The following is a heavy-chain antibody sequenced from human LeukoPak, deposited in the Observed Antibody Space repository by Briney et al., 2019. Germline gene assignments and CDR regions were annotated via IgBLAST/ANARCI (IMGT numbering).Heavy chain of an antibody. CDR3: ARVTGRVNWFDP. Sequence: PSETLSLTCTVSGGSISSYYWSRIRQPPGKELEWIGYIYYSGSTNYNPSLKSRVTISVDTSKNQFSLKLSSVTAADTAVYYCARVTGRVNWFDPWGQGTLVTVSS. V-gene: IGHV4-59*01. CDR1: GGSISSYY. CDR2: IYYSGST. J-gene: IGHJ5*02. D-gene: IGHD3-3*01.